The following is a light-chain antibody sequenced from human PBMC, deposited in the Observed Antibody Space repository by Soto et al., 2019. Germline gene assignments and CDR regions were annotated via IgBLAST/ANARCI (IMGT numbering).Light chain of an antibody. CDR1: QGVSANS. Sequence: EIVLTQSPGTLSLSPGDRATLSCRASQGVSANSLAWYQHKVGQAPRLLIYGAFSRATGIPDRFSGNGSETDFTLTISRLELEDFAVYFCHQYGSTPFTFGPGTKVDIK. CDR3: HQYGSTPFT. J-gene: IGKJ3*01. CDR2: GAF. V-gene: IGKV3-20*01.